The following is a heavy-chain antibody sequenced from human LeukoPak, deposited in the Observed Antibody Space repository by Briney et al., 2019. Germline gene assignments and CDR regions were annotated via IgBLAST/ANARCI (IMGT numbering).Heavy chain of an antibody. Sequence: GGSLRLTCAASGSTFSSYEFSWVRQAPGKGLEWVSYISITGGIKYYGESVKGRFTISRDNAKNSLYLQMDSLRGEDTAVYYCAKVASEYYGLDVWGKGTTVTVSS. D-gene: IGHD1-14*01. J-gene: IGHJ6*04. CDR3: AKVASEYYGLDV. CDR1: GSTFSSYE. CDR2: ISITGGIK. V-gene: IGHV3-48*03.